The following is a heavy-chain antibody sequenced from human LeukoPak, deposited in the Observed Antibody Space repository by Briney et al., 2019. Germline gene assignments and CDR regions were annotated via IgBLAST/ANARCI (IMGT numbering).Heavy chain of an antibody. D-gene: IGHD6-25*01. J-gene: IGHJ3*02. CDR3: AITNRGYTRYDAFDI. CDR1: GGSISSSSYY. V-gene: IGHV4-39*07. CDR2: IYTSGST. Sequence: SETLSLTCTVSGGSISSSSYYWGWIRQPPGKGLEWIGRIYTSGSTNYNPSLKSRVTMSVDTSKNQFSLKLSSVTAADTAVYYCAITNRGYTRYDAFDIWGQGTMVTVSS.